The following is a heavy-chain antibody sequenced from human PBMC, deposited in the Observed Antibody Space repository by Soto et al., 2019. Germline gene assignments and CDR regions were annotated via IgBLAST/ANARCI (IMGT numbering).Heavy chain of an antibody. CDR1: GGTFSSYT. CDR2: IIPILGIA. Sequence: SVKVSCKASGGTFSSYTISWVRQAPGQGLEWMGRIIPILGIANYAQKFQGRVTITADKSTSTAYMELSSLRSEDTAVYYCARSSDIVVVPAEAYAFDIWGQGIMVTVSS. D-gene: IGHD2-2*01. CDR3: ARSSDIVVVPAEAYAFDI. J-gene: IGHJ3*02. V-gene: IGHV1-69*02.